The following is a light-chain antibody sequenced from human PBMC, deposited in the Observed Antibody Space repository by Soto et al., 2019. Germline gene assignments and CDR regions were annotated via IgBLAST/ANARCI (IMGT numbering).Light chain of an antibody. V-gene: IGKV3-15*01. Sequence: IVLAQSPGTLSLSPGERATLSCRASQSVSSSYLAWYQQKPGQAPRLLVYGASTRATTIPARFSGSGSGTEFTLSISSLQSEDFAVYYCQQYNSWPRTFGQGTKVDIK. CDR2: GAS. CDR3: QQYNSWPRT. J-gene: IGKJ1*01. CDR1: QSVSSSY.